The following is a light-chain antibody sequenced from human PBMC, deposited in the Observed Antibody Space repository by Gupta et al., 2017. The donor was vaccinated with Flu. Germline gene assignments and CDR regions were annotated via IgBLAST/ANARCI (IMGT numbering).Light chain of an antibody. Sequence: QSAPTQPRSVSGSPGQSVTISCTGSSNDVGGSNRVSWYQQRPGKAPKLILYDVTERPSGVPDRFSGPKSGNTASLTISGLQADDEADYYCSSHAGRVTWVFGTGTTVTVL. CDR1: SNDVGGSNR. V-gene: IGLV2-11*01. CDR3: SSHAGRVTWV. CDR2: DVT. J-gene: IGLJ1*01.